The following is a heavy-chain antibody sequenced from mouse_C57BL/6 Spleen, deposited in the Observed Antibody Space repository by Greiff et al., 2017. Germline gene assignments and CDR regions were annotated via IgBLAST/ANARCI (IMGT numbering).Heavy chain of an antibody. Sequence: QVQLQQSGAELVKPGASVKLSCKASGYTFTEYTIHWVKQRSGQGLEWIGWFYPGSGSTNYNEKFKGKATFTADTSSNTAYMQLSSLTTEDSAIYYCARGPWDGYYEGFAYWGQGTLVTVSA. CDR1: GYTFTEYT. J-gene: IGHJ3*01. D-gene: IGHD2-3*01. CDR2: FYPGSGST. CDR3: ARGPWDGYYEGFAY. V-gene: IGHV1-62-2*01.